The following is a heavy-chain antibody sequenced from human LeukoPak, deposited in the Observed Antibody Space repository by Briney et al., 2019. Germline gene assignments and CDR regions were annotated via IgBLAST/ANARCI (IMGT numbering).Heavy chain of an antibody. Sequence: GGSLRLSCAASGFTFSSYAMHWVRQAPGKGLEWVAVISYDGSNKYYADSVKGRFTISRDNSKNTLYLQMNSLRAEDTAVYYCASRGGCLEAAGTICRDYWGQGTLVTVSS. CDR2: ISYDGSNK. CDR1: GFTFSSYA. D-gene: IGHD6-13*01. J-gene: IGHJ4*02. V-gene: IGHV3-30-3*01. CDR3: ASRGGCLEAAGTICRDY.